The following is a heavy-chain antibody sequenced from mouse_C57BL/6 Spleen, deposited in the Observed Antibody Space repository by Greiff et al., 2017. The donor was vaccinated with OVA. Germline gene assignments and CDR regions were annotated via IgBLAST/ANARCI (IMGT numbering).Heavy chain of an antibody. D-gene: IGHD1-1*01. Sequence: EVMLVESGGGLVQPGGSLSLSCAASGFTFTDYYMSWVRQPPGKALEWLGFIRNKANGYTTEYSASVKGRFTISRDNSQSILYLQMNALRAEDSATYYCARYYYGSADVWGTGTTVTVSS. V-gene: IGHV7-3*01. J-gene: IGHJ1*03. CDR2: IRNKANGYTT. CDR1: GFTFTDYY. CDR3: ARYYYGSADV.